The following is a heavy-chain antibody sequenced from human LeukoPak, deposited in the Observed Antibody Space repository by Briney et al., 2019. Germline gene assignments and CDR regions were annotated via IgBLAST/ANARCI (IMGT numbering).Heavy chain of an antibody. Sequence: ASVKVSCKASGYTFTGYYMHWVRQAPGQGLEWMGWINPNSGGTNYAWKFQGRVTMTRDTSISTAYMELSRLRSDDTAVYYCARDLSSGSDLDYWGQGTLVTVSS. CDR1: GYTFTGYY. J-gene: IGHJ4*02. CDR3: ARDLSSGSDLDY. D-gene: IGHD6-19*01. V-gene: IGHV1-2*02. CDR2: INPNSGGT.